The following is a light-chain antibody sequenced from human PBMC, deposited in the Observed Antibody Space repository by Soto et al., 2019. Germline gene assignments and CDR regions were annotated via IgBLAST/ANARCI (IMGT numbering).Light chain of an antibody. CDR1: QTIRSNY. V-gene: IGKV3-20*01. Sequence: EIVLTQSPGTLSLSPGERATLSCRASQTIRSNYLAWYQQKPGQAPRLLIYGASSRATGIPDRFSGSGSGTDFTLTISRLEPEDFAVYYCQQYIRWPLTFGGGTKVDIK. CDR2: GAS. J-gene: IGKJ4*01. CDR3: QQYIRWPLT.